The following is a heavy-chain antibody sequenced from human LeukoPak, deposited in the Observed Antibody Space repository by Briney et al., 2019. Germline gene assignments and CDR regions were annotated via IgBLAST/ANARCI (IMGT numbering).Heavy chain of an antibody. CDR2: ISGDGNAK. CDR1: GFSFSSYS. D-gene: IGHD2/OR15-2a*01. J-gene: IGHJ4*02. CDR3: ARDYVYAFDY. Sequence: GGSLRLSCAASGFSFSSYSINWVRQAPGKGLEWVLYISGDGNAKHYTDSVKGRFTISRDNAKNAMYLQINSMRAEDTAVYFCARDYVYAFDYWGQGTLVTVSS. V-gene: IGHV3-48*01.